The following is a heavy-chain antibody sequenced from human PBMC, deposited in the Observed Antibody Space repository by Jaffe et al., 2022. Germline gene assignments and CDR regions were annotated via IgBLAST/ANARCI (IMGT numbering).Heavy chain of an antibody. D-gene: IGHD4-4*01. V-gene: IGHV4-39*01. CDR3: ARGYDYSNSGALWSYYMGV. CDR2: VYYTGTT. J-gene: IGHJ6*03. CDR1: GASISSSSHL. Sequence: QVQLQESGPGLVKPSETLSLTCTVSGASISSSSHLWDWIRQPPGKGLEWIANVYYTGTTHYNPSLKSRVTISMDTSKNQFSLNLTSVTAADTAVYFCARGYDYSNSGALWSYYMGVWGKGTTVTVSS.